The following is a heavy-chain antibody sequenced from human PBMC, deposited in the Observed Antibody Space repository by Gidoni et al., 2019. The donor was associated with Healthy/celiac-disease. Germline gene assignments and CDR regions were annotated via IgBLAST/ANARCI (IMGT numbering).Heavy chain of an antibody. D-gene: IGHD4-17*01. V-gene: IGHV3-23*01. CDR3: AKDGLYGDYGFGY. CDR2: IRGSGGST. CDR1: GFTFSSYA. Sequence: EQQPLESGGGLVQPGGSLRLSCAASGFTFSSYAMIWRRQAPGKGLEWVSAIRGSGGSTYYADSVKGRFTISRDNSKNTLYLQMNSLRAEDTAVYYCAKDGLYGDYGFGYWGQGTLVTVSS. J-gene: IGHJ4*02.